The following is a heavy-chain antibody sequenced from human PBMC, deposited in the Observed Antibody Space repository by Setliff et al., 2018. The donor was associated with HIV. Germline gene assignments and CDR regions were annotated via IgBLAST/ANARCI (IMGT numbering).Heavy chain of an antibody. CDR2: IYHSGST. J-gene: IGHJ1*01. V-gene: IGHV4-38-2*01. Sequence: PSETLSLTCAVSGYSISSGYYWGWIRQPPGKGLERIGSIYHSGSTHYNPSLKSRVTISVDTSKNQFSLRLSSVTAADTAIYYCARVPTSSWYVTTQRTKEYFHQWGQGTLVTVSS. D-gene: IGHD6-13*01. CDR1: GYSISSGYY. CDR3: ARVPTSSWYVTTQRTKEYFHQ.